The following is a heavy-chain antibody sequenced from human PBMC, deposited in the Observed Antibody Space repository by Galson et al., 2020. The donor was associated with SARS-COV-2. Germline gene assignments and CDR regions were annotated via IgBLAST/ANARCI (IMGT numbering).Heavy chain of an antibody. CDR3: ARYYCGGARCPSVDS. D-gene: IGHD2-21*01. Sequence: ETSETLSLTCTVSGGSISSGGHFWTWIRQPPGKGLEWIGYISYSGSAYYSPSLKSRLNILLDTSKNQFSLNVNSVTAADTAVYYCARYYCGGARCPSVDSWGQGTLVTVSS. V-gene: IGHV4-30-4*01. CDR1: GGSISSGGHF. CDR2: ISYSGSA. J-gene: IGHJ4*02.